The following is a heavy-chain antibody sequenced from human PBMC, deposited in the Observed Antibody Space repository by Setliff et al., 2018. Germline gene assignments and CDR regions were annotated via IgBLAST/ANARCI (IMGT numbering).Heavy chain of an antibody. CDR1: GFIFSDFA. CDR3: ARDGVFYAMDV. V-gene: IGHV3-7*01. D-gene: IGHD2-2*01. CDR2: INQDGSAQ. J-gene: IGHJ6*02. Sequence: QTGGSLRLSCAVSGFIFSDFAMHWVRQAPGKGLEWVANINQDGSAQYYVDSVRGRFTISRDNAKNSLYLQMNSLRAEDTAVYYCARDGVFYAMDVWGQGTTVTISS.